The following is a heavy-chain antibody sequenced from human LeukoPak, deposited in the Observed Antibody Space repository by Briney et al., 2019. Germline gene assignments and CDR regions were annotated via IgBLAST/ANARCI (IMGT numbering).Heavy chain of an antibody. J-gene: IGHJ4*02. CDR3: ARDNASGYDYRFDY. Sequence: SETLSLTCTVSGGSISSSYWSWIRQPPGKGLEWIGYIYYTGSSSYNPSLNSRVTISLDTSKNQFSLRLSSVTTADTAVYYCARDNASGYDYRFDYWGKGTLVTVSS. V-gene: IGHV4-59*01. CDR2: IYYTGSS. D-gene: IGHD5-12*01. CDR1: GGSISSSY.